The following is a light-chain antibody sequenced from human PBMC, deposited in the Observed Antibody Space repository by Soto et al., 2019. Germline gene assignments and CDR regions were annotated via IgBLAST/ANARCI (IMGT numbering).Light chain of an antibody. Sequence: DIQMTQSPSSVSASVGDRVTITCRASQDISSWLAWYQQKPGKAPNLLIYDASTLQSGVPSRFSGSVSGTEFTLTINSLQPEDSAIYFCQQANSFPWTFGQGTKVEIK. CDR2: DAS. CDR3: QQANSFPWT. J-gene: IGKJ1*01. V-gene: IGKV1-12*01. CDR1: QDISSW.